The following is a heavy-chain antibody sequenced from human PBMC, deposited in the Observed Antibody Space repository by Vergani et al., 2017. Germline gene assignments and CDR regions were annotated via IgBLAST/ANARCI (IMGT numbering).Heavy chain of an antibody. CDR2: ISYDGSNK. CDR1: GFTFSSYA. CDR3: ASARDYYYMDV. Sequence: QVQLVESGGGVVQPGRSLRLSCAASGFTFSSYAMHWVRQAPGKGLEWVAVISYDGSNKYYADSVKGRFTISRDNSKNTLYLQMNSLRAEDTAVYYCASARDYYYMDVWGKGTTVTVSS. J-gene: IGHJ6*03. V-gene: IGHV3-30*04.